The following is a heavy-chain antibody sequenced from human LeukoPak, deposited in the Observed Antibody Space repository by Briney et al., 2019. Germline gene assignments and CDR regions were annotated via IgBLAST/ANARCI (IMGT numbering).Heavy chain of an antibody. CDR3: ARERHPGIAVAEYDY. J-gene: IGHJ4*02. V-gene: IGHV4-59*01. CDR1: GGSFSGYY. CDR2: IYYSGST. D-gene: IGHD6-19*01. Sequence: PSETLSLTCAVYGGSFSGYYWSRIRQPPGEGLEWIGSIYYSGSTNYNPSLKSRVTISVDTSKNQFSLKLSSVTAADTAVYYCARERHPGIAVAEYDYWGQGTLVTVSS.